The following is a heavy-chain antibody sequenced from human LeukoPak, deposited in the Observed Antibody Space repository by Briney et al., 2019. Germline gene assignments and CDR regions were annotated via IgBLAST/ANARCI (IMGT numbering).Heavy chain of an antibody. CDR2: MNPNSGNT. CDR1: GYTFTSYG. D-gene: IGHD3-3*01. Sequence: VASVKVSCKASGYTFTSYGISWVRQATGQGLEWMGWMNPNSGNTGYAQKFQGRVTMTRNTSISTAYMELSSLRSEDTAVYYCARGRLYDFWSGTDYWGQGTLVTVSS. J-gene: IGHJ4*02. V-gene: IGHV1-8*02. CDR3: ARGRLYDFWSGTDY.